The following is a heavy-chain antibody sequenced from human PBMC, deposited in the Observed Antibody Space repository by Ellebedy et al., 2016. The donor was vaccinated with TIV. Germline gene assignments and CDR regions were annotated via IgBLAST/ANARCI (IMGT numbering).Heavy chain of an antibody. V-gene: IGHV3-23*01. J-gene: IGHJ4*02. CDR1: GFTFSTYS. CDR2: ISGSGAST. Sequence: GGSLRLSCAASGFTFSTYSMNWVRQAPGKGLEWVSAISGSGASTFYADSVRGRFTISRDNSKNTVYLEMNSLRAEDRAVYYCAKDPDVSTGYKYLDYWGQGTLVTVSS. CDR3: AKDPDVSTGYKYLDY. D-gene: IGHD3-9*01.